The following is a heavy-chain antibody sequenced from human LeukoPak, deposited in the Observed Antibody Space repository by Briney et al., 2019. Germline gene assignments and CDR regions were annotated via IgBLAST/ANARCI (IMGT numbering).Heavy chain of an antibody. J-gene: IGHJ6*03. Sequence: GASVKVSCKASGYTFSDHYIHWVRQAPGQGLEWMGWINSNGGGTNFAQKFQGRVAMTRDTSITTAYMDLRWLTSDDTAVYYCARGGRNNYMNPMDVWGTGTTVIISS. CDR1: GYTFSDHY. CDR3: ARGGRNNYMNPMDV. CDR2: INSNGGGT. V-gene: IGHV1-2*02. D-gene: IGHD1-1*01.